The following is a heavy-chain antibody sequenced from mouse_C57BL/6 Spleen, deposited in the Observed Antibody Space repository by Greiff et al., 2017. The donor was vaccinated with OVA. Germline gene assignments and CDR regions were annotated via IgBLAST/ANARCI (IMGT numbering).Heavy chain of an antibody. Sequence: QVQLKQPGAELVKPGASVKLSCKASGYTFTSYWMHWVKQRPGQGLEWIGMIHPNSCSTNYNEKFKSKATLTVDKSSSTAYMQLSSLTSEDSAVYYCAYSSGSSYAMDYWGQGTSVTVSS. J-gene: IGHJ4*01. CDR2: IHPNSCST. CDR1: GYTFTSYW. D-gene: IGHD3-2*02. V-gene: IGHV1-64*01. CDR3: AYSSGSSYAMDY.